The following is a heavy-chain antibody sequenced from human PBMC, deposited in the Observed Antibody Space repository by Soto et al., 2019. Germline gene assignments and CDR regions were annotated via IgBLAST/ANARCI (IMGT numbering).Heavy chain of an antibody. J-gene: IGHJ3*02. CDR3: ARGRIVASIHDAFEI. CDR1: GYDFTSYG. CDR2: ISAYNGKR. V-gene: IGHV1-18*01. D-gene: IGHD2-21*01. Sequence: QGQLLQSGDEVKKPGASVRVSCRASGYDFTSYGISWVRQAPGQGLEWVSWISAYNGKRDTAQKFQGRVTMTLDTSTDTAHMELGDLTSADTAAYYCARGRIVASIHDAFEIWGQGTMVAVSS.